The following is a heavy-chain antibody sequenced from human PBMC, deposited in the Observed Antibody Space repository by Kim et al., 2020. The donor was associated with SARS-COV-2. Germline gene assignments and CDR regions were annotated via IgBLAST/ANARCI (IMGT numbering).Heavy chain of an antibody. V-gene: IGHV1-24*01. CDR2: FDPEDGET. CDR3: ATDLDHCSGGSCYSTGGWFDP. J-gene: IGHJ5*02. Sequence: ASVKVSCKVSGYTLTELSMHWVRQAPGKGLEWMGGFDPEDGETIYAQKFQGRVTMTEDTSTDTAYMELSSLRSEDTAVYYCATDLDHCSGGSCYSTGGWFDPWGQGTLVTVSS. CDR1: GYTLTELS. D-gene: IGHD2-15*01.